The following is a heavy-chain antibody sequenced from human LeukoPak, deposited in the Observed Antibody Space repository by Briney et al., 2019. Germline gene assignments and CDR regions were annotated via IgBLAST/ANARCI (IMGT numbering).Heavy chain of an antibody. Sequence: GGSLRLSCAASEFTFSGYWMNWVRQAPGKGPEWVANINQDGSEKHYVDSVKGRFTISRDNAKNSLYLEMDSLRADDTAVYYCARHYDSSGYSLDSWGQGTLVTVSS. CDR3: ARHYDSSGYSLDS. J-gene: IGHJ4*02. D-gene: IGHD3-22*01. CDR2: INQDGSEK. CDR1: EFTFSGYW. V-gene: IGHV3-7*01.